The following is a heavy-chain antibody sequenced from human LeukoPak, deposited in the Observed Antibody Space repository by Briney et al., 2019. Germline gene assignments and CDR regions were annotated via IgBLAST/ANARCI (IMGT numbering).Heavy chain of an antibody. CDR3: ARYARSWDLDY. J-gene: IGHJ4*02. V-gene: IGHV3-7*01. CDR2: IEQEGNEK. CDR1: GFTFSSYW. D-gene: IGHD6-13*01. Sequence: GGSLRLSCAASGFTFSSYWMSWVRQAPGKGLEWVANIEQEGNEKYYVDSVKGRFTISRDNAKNSLYLQVNSLRAEDTAVYYCARYARSWDLDYWGQGTLVTVSS.